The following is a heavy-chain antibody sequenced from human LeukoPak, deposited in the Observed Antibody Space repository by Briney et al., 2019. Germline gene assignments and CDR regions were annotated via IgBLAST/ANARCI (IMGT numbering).Heavy chain of an antibody. Sequence: SQTLSLTCAVSGGSISSGGYSWSWIRQPPGKGLEWIGYIYHSGSTYYNPSLKSRVTILVDRSKNQFSLKLSSVTAADTAVYYCARGGGSGSYYYFDYWGQGTLVTVSS. J-gene: IGHJ4*02. CDR1: GGSISSGGYS. V-gene: IGHV4-30-2*01. CDR2: IYHSGST. D-gene: IGHD3-10*01. CDR3: ARGGGSGSYYYFDY.